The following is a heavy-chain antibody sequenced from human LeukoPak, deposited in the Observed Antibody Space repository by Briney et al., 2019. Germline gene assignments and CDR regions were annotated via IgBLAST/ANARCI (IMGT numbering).Heavy chain of an antibody. CDR2: ISSSSSYI. V-gene: IGHV3-21*01. CDR3: ARGTLSRFDY. J-gene: IGHJ4*02. CDR1: GFTFSSYS. Sequence: GGPLRLSCAASGFTFSSYSMNWVRQAPGKGLEWVSSISSSSSYIYYADSMKGRFTISRDNAKNSLYLQMNSLRAEDTAVYYCARGTLSRFDYWGQGTLVTVSS.